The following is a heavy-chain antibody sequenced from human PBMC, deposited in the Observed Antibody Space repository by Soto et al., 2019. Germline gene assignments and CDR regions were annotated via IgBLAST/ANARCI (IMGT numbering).Heavy chain of an antibody. CDR2: ISGSGGST. CDR1: GFTFSSYA. CDR3: AKVDIVVVPAAIAYYFDY. V-gene: IGHV3-23*01. Sequence: GGSLRLSCAASGFTFSSYAMSWVRQAPGKGLEWVSAISGSGGSTYYADSVKGRFTISRDNSKNTLYLQMNSLRAEDTAVYYCAKVDIVVVPAAIAYYFDYWGQGTLVTVSS. J-gene: IGHJ4*02. D-gene: IGHD2-2*03.